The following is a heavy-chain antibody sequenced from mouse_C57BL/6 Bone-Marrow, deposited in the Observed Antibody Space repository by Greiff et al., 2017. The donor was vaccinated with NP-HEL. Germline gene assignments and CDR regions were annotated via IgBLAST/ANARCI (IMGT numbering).Heavy chain of an antibody. J-gene: IGHJ4*01. CDR1: GFTFSSYA. V-gene: IGHV5-4*03. D-gene: IGHD2-2*01. CDR3: ARGTSMVTTIDYYYAMDY. CDR2: ISDGGSYT. Sequence: EVKVEESGGGLVKPGGSLKLSCAASGFTFSSYAMSWVRQTPEKRLEWVATISDGGSYTYYPDNVKGRFTISRDNAKNNLYLQMSHLKSEDTAMYYCARGTSMVTTIDYYYAMDYWGQGTSVTVSS.